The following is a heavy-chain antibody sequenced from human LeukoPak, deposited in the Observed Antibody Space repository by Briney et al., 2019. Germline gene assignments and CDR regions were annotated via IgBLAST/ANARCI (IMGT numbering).Heavy chain of an antibody. CDR2: IGGSGVNT. CDR1: GLTFSNYA. D-gene: IGHD1-1*01. CDR3: ARDSGYNWNDPPDY. Sequence: PGGSLRLSCAASGLTFSNYAMSWVRQAPGKGLEWVSLIGGSGVNTFYADSVKGRFTISRDNAKNSLYLQMNSLRAEDTAVYYCARDSGYNWNDPPDYWGQGTLVTVSS. V-gene: IGHV3-23*01. J-gene: IGHJ4*02.